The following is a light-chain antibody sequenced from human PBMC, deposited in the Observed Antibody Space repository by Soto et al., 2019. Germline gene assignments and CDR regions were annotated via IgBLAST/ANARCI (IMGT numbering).Light chain of an antibody. CDR1: QITSRW. CDR2: MAS. V-gene: IGKV1-5*03. J-gene: IGKJ1*01. Sequence: DIQVTQSPSTLSASVGDRVTITCRASQITSRWSAWHQQKPGKAPKLLIYMASNLQSGVPSRFSGSASGTEFTLTISSXQPXXXXXYXCQHSKSFGQGTKVEIK. CDR3: QHSKS.